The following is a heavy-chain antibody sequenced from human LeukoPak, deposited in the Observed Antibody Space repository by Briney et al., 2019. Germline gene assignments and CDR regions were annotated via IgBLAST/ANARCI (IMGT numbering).Heavy chain of an antibody. CDR2: ISDSSSYI. CDR1: GFTLSSYN. V-gene: IGHV3-21*01. Sequence: GGSLRLSCAVSGFTLSSYNMNWVRQAPGKGLEWVSSISDSSSYIYYADSVKGRFTISRDNAKNSLYLQMNSLRAEDTAVYYCARDARYYDSSGYSDYWGQGTLVTVSS. J-gene: IGHJ4*02. CDR3: ARDARYYDSSGYSDY. D-gene: IGHD3-22*01.